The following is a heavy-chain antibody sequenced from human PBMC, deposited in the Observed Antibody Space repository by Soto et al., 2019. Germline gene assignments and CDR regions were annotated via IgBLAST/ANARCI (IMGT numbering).Heavy chain of an antibody. D-gene: IGHD4-17*01. V-gene: IGHV4-31*03. CDR3: ARAATVTTLIGLFDP. J-gene: IGHJ5*02. CDR2: IYYSGST. Sequence: QVQLQESGPGLVKPSQTLSLTCTVSGGSISSGGYYWSWIRQHPGKGLEWIGYIYYSGSTYYNPSLKSRVTISVDTSKNQCSLKLSSVTAADTAVYYCARAATVTTLIGLFDPWGQGTLVTVSS. CDR1: GGSISSGGYY.